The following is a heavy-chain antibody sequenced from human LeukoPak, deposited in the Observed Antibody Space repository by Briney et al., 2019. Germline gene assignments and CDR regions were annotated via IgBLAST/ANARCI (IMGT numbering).Heavy chain of an antibody. CDR1: GFTFNSYA. Sequence: GGSLRLSCAASGFTFNSYAMSWVRQAPGKGLEWVSAVSASGGTTYYADSVKGRFTISRDNSENTLYLQMNSLRAEDTAVYYCAKGSGWFSHDAFDIWGQGTMVTVSS. J-gene: IGHJ3*02. CDR2: VSASGGTT. V-gene: IGHV3-23*01. D-gene: IGHD6-19*01. CDR3: AKGSGWFSHDAFDI.